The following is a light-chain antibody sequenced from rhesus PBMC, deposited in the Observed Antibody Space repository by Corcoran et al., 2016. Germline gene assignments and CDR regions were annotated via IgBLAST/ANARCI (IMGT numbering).Light chain of an antibody. V-gene: IGKV2S20*01. CDR1: QSLLDSEDGNTS. J-gene: IGKJ2*01. Sequence: DIVMTQTPLSLPVTPGEPASISCRSSQSLLDSEDGNTSLEWYLQKTGQSPQPLIYEVSNRAFGVPDRFSGSGSDTDFTLKISRVEAEDVGVYYCMQGIEYPYSFGQGTKVEIK. CDR2: EVS. CDR3: MQGIEYPYS.